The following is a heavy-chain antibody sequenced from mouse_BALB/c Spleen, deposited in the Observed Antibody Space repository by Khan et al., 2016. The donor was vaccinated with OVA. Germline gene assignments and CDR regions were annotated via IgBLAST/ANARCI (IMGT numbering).Heavy chain of an antibody. V-gene: IGHV2-2*02. CDR2: IWSAGST. Sequence: QVQLQQSGPGLVQPSQSLSITCTVSGFSLTNYSVHWVRQSPGKGLEWLGVIWSAGSTDYNAAFISRLSISKDNSRSHLFFKMNSLQHNDTAIYYSAMRGYDYGRGAWFAYWGQGTLVTVSA. D-gene: IGHD2-4*01. CDR1: GFSLTNYS. J-gene: IGHJ3*01. CDR3: AMRGYDYGRGAWFAY.